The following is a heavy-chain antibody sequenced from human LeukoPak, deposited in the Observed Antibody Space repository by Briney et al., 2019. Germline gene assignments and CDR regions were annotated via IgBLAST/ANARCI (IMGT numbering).Heavy chain of an antibody. D-gene: IGHD2-2*01. CDR1: GDSMSSNYYY. V-gene: IGHV4-39*01. CDR3: ARHLVVPATTYYYYYMDV. Sequence: SETLSLTCTVSGDSMSSNYYYWGWIRQPPGKGLEWIGTVYFTGSPYYNPSLKSRVTISVYTSETQFSLTLSSVTAADTAVYFCARHLVVPATTYYYYYMDVWGKGTTVTVSS. CDR2: VYFTGSP. J-gene: IGHJ6*03.